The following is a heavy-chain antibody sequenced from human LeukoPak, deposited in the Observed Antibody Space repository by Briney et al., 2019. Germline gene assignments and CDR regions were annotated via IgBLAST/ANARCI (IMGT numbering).Heavy chain of an antibody. J-gene: IGHJ4*02. CDR2: IYYSGST. CDR3: ARGAPNHYGSGSYYTPDFDY. Sequence: SQTLSLTCTVSGGSISSGGYYWSWIRQHPGKGLEWIGYIYYSGSTYYNPSLKSRVTISVDTSKNQFSLKLSSVTAADTAVYYCARGAPNHYGSGSYYTPDFDYWGQGTLVTVSS. V-gene: IGHV4-31*03. CDR1: GGSISSGGYY. D-gene: IGHD3-10*01.